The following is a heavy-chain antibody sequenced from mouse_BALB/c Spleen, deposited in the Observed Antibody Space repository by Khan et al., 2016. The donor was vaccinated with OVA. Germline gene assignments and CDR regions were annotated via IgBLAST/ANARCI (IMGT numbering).Heavy chain of an antibody. CDR3: ESRITTDYFDY. CDR2: ISSGGSYT. J-gene: IGHJ2*01. CDR1: GFTFSSYA. Sequence: EVELVESGGGLVKPGGSLKLSCAASGFTFSSYAMSWVRQTPEKRLEWVATISSGGSYTYYPDSVKGRFTISRDNAKNTLYLQMSSLRSEDTAMYYCESRITTDYFDYWGQGTTLTVSS. V-gene: IGHV5-9-1*01. D-gene: IGHD1-1*01.